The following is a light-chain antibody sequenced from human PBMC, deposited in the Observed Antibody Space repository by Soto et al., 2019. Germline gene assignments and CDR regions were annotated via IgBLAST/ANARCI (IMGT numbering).Light chain of an antibody. J-gene: IGKJ1*01. V-gene: IGKV1-5*01. Sequence: DIQMTQSPSTLSASVGDRVTITCWASQSISSWLDWYQKKPGKAPKLLIYDASSLESGVPSRLRGSGYGTELTITISSMQTDDFETYYCQQYNSYSPSFGQGTKVDIK. CDR1: QSISSW. CDR3: QQYNSYSPS. CDR2: DAS.